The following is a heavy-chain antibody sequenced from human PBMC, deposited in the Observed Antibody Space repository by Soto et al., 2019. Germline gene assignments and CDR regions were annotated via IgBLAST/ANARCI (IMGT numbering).Heavy chain of an antibody. V-gene: IGHV4-4*02. CDR1: GASLNSNAW. J-gene: IGHJ4*02. CDR2: IYHGGNI. D-gene: IGHD6-13*01. CDR3: ARDHQHSSSWSFYF. Sequence: TETLSLTCAVSGASLNSNAWWNWVRPPPRRGLEWTGEIYHGGNIYYKQSLKSRVTMSIDQSKNQLYLMLTSVTAADTVVYYCARDHQHSSSWSFYFWGQGSLVTVSS.